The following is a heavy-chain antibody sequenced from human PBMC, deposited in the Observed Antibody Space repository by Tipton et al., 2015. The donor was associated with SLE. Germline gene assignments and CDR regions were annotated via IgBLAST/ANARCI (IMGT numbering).Heavy chain of an antibody. CDR1: GGSISSYH. CDR3: ASFLRSVSGSSSWYRGYYFDY. CDR2: IFTSGST. J-gene: IGHJ4*02. V-gene: IGHV4-4*08. Sequence: TLSLTCTVSGGSISSYHWSWIRQPPGKGLELIGYIFTSGSTYYNPSLRSRVTISVDTSKNQFSLKLTSVTAADTAVYYCASFLRSVSGSSSWYRGYYFDYWGQGTLVTVSS. D-gene: IGHD6-13*01.